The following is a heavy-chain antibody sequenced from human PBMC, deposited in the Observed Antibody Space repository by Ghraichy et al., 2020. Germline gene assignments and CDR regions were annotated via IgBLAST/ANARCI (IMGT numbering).Heavy chain of an antibody. Sequence: SETLSLTCTVSGGSVSSGSYYWSWIRQPPGKGLEWIGYIYYSGSTNYNPSLKSRVTISVDTSKNQFSLKLSSVTAADTAVYYCARDLGRTMVRGVFAFWGQGTLVTVSA. D-gene: IGHD3-10*01. CDR3: ARDLGRTMVRGVFAF. J-gene: IGHJ1*01. V-gene: IGHV4-61*01. CDR1: GGSVSSGSYY. CDR2: IYYSGST.